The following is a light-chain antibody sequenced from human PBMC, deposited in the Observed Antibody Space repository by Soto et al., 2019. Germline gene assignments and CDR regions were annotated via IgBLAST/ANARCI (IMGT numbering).Light chain of an antibody. CDR1: QSVSSN. V-gene: IGKV3-15*01. J-gene: IGKJ1*01. CDR2: GAS. CDR3: QQYNNWPWT. Sequence: EIMMTQSAATLSVTPGERATLSCRASQSVSSNLAWYQQKPGQAPRLLIYGASTRATGIPARFSGSGSGTEFTLTISSLQSEDFAGYYCQQYNNWPWTSGQGTKVDI.